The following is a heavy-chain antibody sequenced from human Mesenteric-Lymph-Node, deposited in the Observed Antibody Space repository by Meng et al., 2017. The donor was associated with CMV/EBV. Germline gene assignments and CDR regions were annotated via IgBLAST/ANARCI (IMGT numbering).Heavy chain of an antibody. J-gene: IGHJ4*02. CDR3: ARPPYCSSVRCRSDYFDY. Sequence: WVRQASGKGLEWVGSIYYTGSTYYNPSLKNRVTISVDTSKNQFSLKLTSVTAADTAVYYCARPPYCSSVRCRSDYFDYWGQGTLVTVSS. V-gene: IGHV4-39*01. D-gene: IGHD2-15*01. CDR2: IYYTGST.